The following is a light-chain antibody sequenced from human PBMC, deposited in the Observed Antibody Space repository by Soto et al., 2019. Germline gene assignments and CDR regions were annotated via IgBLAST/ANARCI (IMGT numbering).Light chain of an antibody. V-gene: IGKV3-15*01. CDR1: QSVSSN. Sequence: EIVMTKSPATLSVSTGERATLSCMASQSVSSNLAWYQQKPGQAPRLLIYGASTRATGIPARFSGSGSGTEFTLTISSLQSEDFAVYYCQQYNNWPPWTLGQGTKVEIK. J-gene: IGKJ1*01. CDR2: GAS. CDR3: QQYNNWPPWT.